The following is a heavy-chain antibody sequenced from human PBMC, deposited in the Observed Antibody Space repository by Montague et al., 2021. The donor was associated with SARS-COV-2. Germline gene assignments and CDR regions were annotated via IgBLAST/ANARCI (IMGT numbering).Heavy chain of an antibody. CDR3: ARDGDYGGTWYSFLQN. CDR1: GDSVSSDTAA. CDR2: TFYRSQWHT. V-gene: IGHV6-1*01. Sequence: CAISGDSVSSDTAAWHWIRQSPSRGFGWLGRTFYRSQWHTDSAASVRSRISFSGDISKNQFSLHLNSVTPEDTAIYYCARDGDYGGTWYSFLQNWGQGTLVIVSS. J-gene: IGHJ1*01. D-gene: IGHD4-17*01.